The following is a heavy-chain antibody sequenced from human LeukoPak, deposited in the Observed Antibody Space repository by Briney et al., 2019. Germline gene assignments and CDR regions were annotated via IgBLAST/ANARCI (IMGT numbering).Heavy chain of an antibody. D-gene: IGHD6-19*01. V-gene: IGHV3-7*01. CDR2: IKQDGSGE. J-gene: IGHJ4*02. CDR3: TTGYSSGWYNEGNY. Sequence: GGSLRLSCVASGFTFSRYWMSWVRQAPGKGLEWVAKIKQDGSGEYYLDSVKGRFTISRDNAKNSLYLQMNSLRADDTAVYFCTTGYSSGWYNEGNYWGQGTLVTVSS. CDR1: GFTFSRYW.